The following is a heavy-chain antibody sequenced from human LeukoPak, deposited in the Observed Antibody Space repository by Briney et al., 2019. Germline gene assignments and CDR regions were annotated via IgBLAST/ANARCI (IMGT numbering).Heavy chain of an antibody. V-gene: IGHV3-30-3*01. CDR2: ISYDGSNK. CDR1: GFTFSSYA. D-gene: IGHD6-13*01. Sequence: SGGSLRLSCAASGFTFSSYAMHWVRQAPGKGLEWVAVISYDGSNKYYADSVKGRFTISRDNSKNTLYLQMNSLRAEDTAVYYCARDCESSSWFNWFDPWGQGTLVTVSS. CDR3: ARDCESSSWFNWFDP. J-gene: IGHJ5*02.